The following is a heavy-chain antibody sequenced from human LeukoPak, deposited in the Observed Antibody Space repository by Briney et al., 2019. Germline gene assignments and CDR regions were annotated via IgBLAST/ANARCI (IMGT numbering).Heavy chain of an antibody. V-gene: IGHV3-23*01. CDR3: AKDDGGSYYIYYYYMDV. CDR2: ISGSGGRT. J-gene: IGHJ6*03. D-gene: IGHD1-26*01. CDR1: GFTFSDYT. Sequence: GGSLRLSCAASGFTFSDYTMHWVRQAPGKGLEWVSAISGSGGRTYHADSVKGRFTISRDNSKNTLYLQMNSLRAEDTAVYYCAKDDGGSYYIYYYYMDVWGKGTTVTISS.